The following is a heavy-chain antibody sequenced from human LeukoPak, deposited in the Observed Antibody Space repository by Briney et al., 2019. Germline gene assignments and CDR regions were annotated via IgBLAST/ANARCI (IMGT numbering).Heavy chain of an antibody. V-gene: IGHV1-2*02. Sequence: ASVKVSCKASGYTFTSYDINWVRQAPGQGLEWMGWINPNSGGTNYTQKFQGRVTLTRDTSISTAYMDLSRLRSDDTAVYYCARDAIAAAGTQLPYYYYYMDVWGKGTTVTISS. CDR1: GYTFTSYD. CDR2: INPNSGGT. CDR3: ARDAIAAAGTQLPYYYYYMDV. J-gene: IGHJ6*03. D-gene: IGHD6-13*01.